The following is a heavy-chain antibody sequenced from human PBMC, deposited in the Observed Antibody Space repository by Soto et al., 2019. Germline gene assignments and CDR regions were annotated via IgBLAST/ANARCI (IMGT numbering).Heavy chain of an antibody. CDR2: VSGYNDKT. D-gene: IGHD2-21*01. CDR1: GYTFTNHV. Sequence: ASVKVSCKASGYTFTNHVISWVRQAPGQGLEWMGWVSGYNDKTKSAQKFQGRVTMTTDTSTSTAYMELRSLRSDDTAVYYCARDFYPVAYFFDYWGQGTLVNVSS. J-gene: IGHJ4*02. CDR3: ARDFYPVAYFFDY. V-gene: IGHV1-18*04.